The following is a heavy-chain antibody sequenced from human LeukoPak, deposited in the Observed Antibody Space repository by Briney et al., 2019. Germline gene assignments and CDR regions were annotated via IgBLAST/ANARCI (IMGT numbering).Heavy chain of an antibody. D-gene: IGHD1-26*01. J-gene: IGHJ4*02. CDR3: AKEGGTYSLDY. CDR1: GFSFSTYG. Sequence: HPGGSLRLSCAAPGFSFSTYGMHWVRQAPGKGLEWVAFIWHEGSNKYHADSVKGRFTISRDNSKNTLYLQMNSLRVEDTAVYYCAKEGGTYSLDYGGQGTLVSVSS. V-gene: IGHV3-30*02. CDR2: IWHEGSNK.